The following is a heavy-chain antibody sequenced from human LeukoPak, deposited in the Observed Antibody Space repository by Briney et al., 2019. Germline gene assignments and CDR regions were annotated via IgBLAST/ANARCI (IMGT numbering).Heavy chain of an antibody. CDR1: GFTFSDYY. D-gene: IGHD3-16*01. V-gene: IGHV3-11*01. J-gene: IGHJ6*02. CDR3: ARELGGLVNYYYGMDV. CDR2: ISSSGSTI. Sequence: GGSLRLSCAASGFTFSDYYMSWIRQAPGKGLEWVSYISSSGSTIYYADSVKGRFTISRDNAKNSLYLQMNSLRAEDTAVYYCARELGGLVNYYYGMDVWGQGTTVTVSS.